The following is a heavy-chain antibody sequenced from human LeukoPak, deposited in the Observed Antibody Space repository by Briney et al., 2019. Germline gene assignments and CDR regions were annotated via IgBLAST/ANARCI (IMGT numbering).Heavy chain of an antibody. CDR3: ARSDSSGYRLDY. D-gene: IGHD3-22*01. V-gene: IGHV3-30-3*01. Sequence: GGSLRLSCAASGFTFSSYAMHWVRQAPGKGLEWVAVISYDGSNKYYADSVKGRFIISRDNSKNTLYLQMNSLRAEDTAVYYCARSDSSGYRLDYWGQGTLVTVSS. CDR1: GFTFSSYA. J-gene: IGHJ4*02. CDR2: ISYDGSNK.